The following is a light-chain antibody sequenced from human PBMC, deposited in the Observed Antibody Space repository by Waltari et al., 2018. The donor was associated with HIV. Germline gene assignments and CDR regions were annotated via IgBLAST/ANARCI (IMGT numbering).Light chain of an antibody. Sequence: DIVMTQSPLSLPVTPGEPASISCRSSQSLLNSNGFNYLDWYQQKPGQSPRLLIYLASDRAPGVPDRFSGSGSGTDFTLKISRVEAEDVGVYYCMQALQTPLITFGQGTRLEIK. CDR1: QSLLNSNGFNY. CDR2: LAS. V-gene: IGKV2-28*01. J-gene: IGKJ5*01. CDR3: MQALQTPLIT.